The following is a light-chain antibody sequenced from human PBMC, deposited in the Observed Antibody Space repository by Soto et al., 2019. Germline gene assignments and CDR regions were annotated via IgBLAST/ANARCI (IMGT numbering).Light chain of an antibody. J-gene: IGLJ1*01. Sequence: QSVLTQPPSVSAAPGQKVTISCSGSSSNIGNNYVSWYQQLPGTAPKLLIYDNNKRPSGIPDRFSGSKSGTSATLGITGLQTEDEADYYCGTWDSSLSAGVFGTGTKGTVL. V-gene: IGLV1-51*01. CDR2: DNN. CDR3: GTWDSSLSAGV. CDR1: SSNIGNNY.